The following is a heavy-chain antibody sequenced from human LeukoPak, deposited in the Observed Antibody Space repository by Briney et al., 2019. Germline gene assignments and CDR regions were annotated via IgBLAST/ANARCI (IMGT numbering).Heavy chain of an antibody. V-gene: IGHV4-34*01. CDR1: GGSFSGYY. Sequence: PSETLSLTCAVYGGSFSGYYWSWIRQPPGKGLEWIGEINHSGRTNYNPSLKSRITISVGKSKNQVFLRLNSVAAADTALYYCARAQEGCSRASCYLEPWGQGTLVTVSS. J-gene: IGHJ5*02. D-gene: IGHD2-2*01. CDR2: INHSGRT. CDR3: ARAQEGCSRASCYLEP.